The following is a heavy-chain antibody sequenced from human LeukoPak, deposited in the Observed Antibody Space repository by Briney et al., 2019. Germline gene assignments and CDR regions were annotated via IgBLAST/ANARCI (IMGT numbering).Heavy chain of an antibody. J-gene: IGHJ4*02. Sequence: GGSLRLSCAASGFTFSSYAMSWVRQAPGKGLEWVSAISGSSGSTYYADSVKGRFAISRDNSKNTLYLQVNSLRAEDTAVYYCAKDRVSQRYYDYVWGSYRSGFDYWGQGTLVTVSS. CDR2: ISGSSGST. D-gene: IGHD3-16*02. CDR1: GFTFSSYA. CDR3: AKDRVSQRYYDYVWGSYRSGFDY. V-gene: IGHV3-23*01.